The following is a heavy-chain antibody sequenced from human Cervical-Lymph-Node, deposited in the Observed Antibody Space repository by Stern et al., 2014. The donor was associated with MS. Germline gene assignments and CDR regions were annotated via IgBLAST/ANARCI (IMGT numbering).Heavy chain of an antibody. CDR2: ISYSGST. V-gene: IGHV4-39*01. D-gene: IGHD1-1*01. CDR1: GGSISSSGFF. CDR3: ARQGGRYSPKN. J-gene: IGHJ4*02. Sequence: QLQLQESGPGLVKPSETLSLTCTVSGGSISSSGFFWGWIRQPPGKGLEWIGTISYSGSTYYNLSLKSRVTVSADRSKNQSPLKRSSGTAADTAVYYCARQGGRYSPKNWGQGTLVTVSS.